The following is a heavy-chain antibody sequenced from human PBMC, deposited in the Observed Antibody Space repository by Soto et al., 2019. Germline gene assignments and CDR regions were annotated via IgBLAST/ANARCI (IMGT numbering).Heavy chain of an antibody. CDR2: INPKTAAT. V-gene: IGHV1-2*02. Sequence: GASVKVSCKASGYSVSDYFIQWVLQAPGQGLEWVAWINPKTAATNYAKKFQGRVSLTWDTSSSTAYMELTRLRLDDTAVYYCARIKWGLDFYNGMDVWGQGTTVTVSS. D-gene: IGHD1-26*01. J-gene: IGHJ6*02. CDR3: ARIKWGLDFYNGMDV. CDR1: GYSVSDYF.